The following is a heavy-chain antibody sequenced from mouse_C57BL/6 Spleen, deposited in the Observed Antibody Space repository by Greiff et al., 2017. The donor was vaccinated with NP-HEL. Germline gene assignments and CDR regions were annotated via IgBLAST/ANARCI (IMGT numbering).Heavy chain of an antibody. V-gene: IGHV2-2*01. J-gene: IGHJ1*03. Sequence: QVQLKQSGPGLVQPSQSLSITCTVSGFSLTSYGVHWVRQSPGKGLEWLGVIWSGGSTDYNAAFISRLSISKDNSKSQVFFKMNSLQADDTAIYYCARRHGNSWYFDVWGTGTTVTVSS. CDR3: ARRHGNSWYFDV. CDR1: GFSLTSYG. D-gene: IGHD2-1*01. CDR2: IWSGGST.